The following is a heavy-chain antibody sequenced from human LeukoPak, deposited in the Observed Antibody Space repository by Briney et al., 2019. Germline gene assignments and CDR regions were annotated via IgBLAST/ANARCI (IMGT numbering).Heavy chain of an antibody. J-gene: IGHJ6*03. V-gene: IGHV3-64*01. Sequence: PGGSLRLSCAAPGVTFSSHAMHWIRQAPGKGLEYVSSTTGNGGSTYYASSVKGRFNITRDNSKNTLYLQMGSLRAEDMAVYYCVRDYYSKYPLGNYMDVWGKGTTVTVSS. CDR1: GVTFSSHA. CDR2: TTGNGGST. CDR3: VRDYYSKYPLGNYMDV. D-gene: IGHD4-11*01.